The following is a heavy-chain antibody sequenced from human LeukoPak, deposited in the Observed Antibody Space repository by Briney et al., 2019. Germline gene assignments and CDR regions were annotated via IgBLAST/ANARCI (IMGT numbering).Heavy chain of an antibody. D-gene: IGHD1-26*01. CDR2: ISGSGHST. CDR3: AKRGAEVGTTVAPGDY. V-gene: IGHV3-23*01. CDR1: GFNFGSYV. J-gene: IGHJ4*02. Sequence: GGSLRLSCVGTGFNFGSYVMSWVRQAPGKGLEWVSVISGSGHSTYYAESVKGRFTISRDNSKNTLYLQINSLRAEDTAVYYCAKRGAEVGTTVAPGDYWGQGTLLTVSS.